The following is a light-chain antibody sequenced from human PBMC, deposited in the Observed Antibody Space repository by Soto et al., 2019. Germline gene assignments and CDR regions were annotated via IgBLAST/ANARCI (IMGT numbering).Light chain of an antibody. CDR3: QQYNNWPGT. CDR2: GVS. J-gene: IGKJ1*01. Sequence: EVLMTQSPANLSVAPGDRATLSCRASQSVARHLAWYQQRPGQAPRLLIYGVSTRPTGIPDRFRGSGSGTEFTLTISSLQSEDFAVYYCQQYNNWPGTFGQGTKVEIK. CDR1: QSVARH. V-gene: IGKV3-15*01.